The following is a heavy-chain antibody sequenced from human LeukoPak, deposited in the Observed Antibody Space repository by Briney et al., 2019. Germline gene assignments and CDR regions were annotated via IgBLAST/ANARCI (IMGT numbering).Heavy chain of an antibody. CDR3: AKVYGGNSYAFDI. CDR1: GFTFSSYV. CDR2: ISGSGGST. J-gene: IGHJ3*02. Sequence: GGSLRLSCAASGFTFSSYVMSWVRQAPGKGLEWISAISGSGGSTYYADSVKGRLTISRDNSKNTLYLQMNSLRAEDTAVYYCAKVYGGNSYAFDIWGQGTVVTVSS. D-gene: IGHD4-23*01. V-gene: IGHV3-23*01.